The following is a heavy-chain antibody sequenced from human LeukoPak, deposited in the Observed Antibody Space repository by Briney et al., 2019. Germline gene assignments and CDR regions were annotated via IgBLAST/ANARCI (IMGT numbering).Heavy chain of an antibody. J-gene: IGHJ4*02. V-gene: IGHV4-4*02. CDR1: GGSISTTNW. Sequence: SETLSLTCGVSGGSISTTNWWTWVRQPPGEGLEWIGEVHLSGRTHYNPSLESRVTMSVGMSENHISLRPTSVTAADTAVYCAREGGPYRPLDYSGQGTLVTVSS. CDR3: AREGGPYRPLDY. CDR2: VHLSGRT.